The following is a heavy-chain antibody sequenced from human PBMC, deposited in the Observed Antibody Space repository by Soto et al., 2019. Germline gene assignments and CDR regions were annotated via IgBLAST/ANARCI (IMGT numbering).Heavy chain of an antibody. CDR3: ARGDTVTKYYFDY. V-gene: IGHV4-31*03. CDR1: GGSISSGGYY. CDR2: IYKSGST. D-gene: IGHD1-1*01. Sequence: PSETLSLTCTVSGGSISSGGYYWTWIRQHPVRGLEWIGYIYKSGSTYYNPSLKSRVTISLDTSKNQFSLKLSSVTAADTAVYYCARGDTVTKYYFDYWGQGTLVTVSS. J-gene: IGHJ4*02.